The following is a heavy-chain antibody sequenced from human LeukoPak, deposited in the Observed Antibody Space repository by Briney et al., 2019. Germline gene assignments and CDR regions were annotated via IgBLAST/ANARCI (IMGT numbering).Heavy chain of an antibody. V-gene: IGHV3-49*04. J-gene: IGHJ4*02. D-gene: IGHD6-13*01. Sequence: GGSLRLSCTTSGFTFGDFAMSWVRQAPGKGLEWVGFIRTKAYAGATEYAASVKGRFTISRDDSKSIAYLQMNSQKIGDTAVYYCTRDLNPYSSSWYITRYWGQGTLVTVSS. CDR1: GFTFGDFA. CDR3: TRDLNPYSSSWYITRY. CDR2: IRTKAYAGAT.